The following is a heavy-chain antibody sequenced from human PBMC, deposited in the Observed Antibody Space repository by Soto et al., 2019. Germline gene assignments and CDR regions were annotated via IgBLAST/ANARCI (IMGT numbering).Heavy chain of an antibody. D-gene: IGHD5-12*01. CDR1: GFTFSDYS. Sequence: PGGSLRLSCAASGFTFSDYSMNWVRQAPGKGLEWVSSISSSSYISYTDSVKGRFTISRDNAENSLYLQMNSLRAEDTAVYFCEAGGGYSLFDYWGQGTLVTVSS. CDR3: EAGGGYSLFDY. J-gene: IGHJ4*02. CDR2: ISSSSYI. V-gene: IGHV3-21*01.